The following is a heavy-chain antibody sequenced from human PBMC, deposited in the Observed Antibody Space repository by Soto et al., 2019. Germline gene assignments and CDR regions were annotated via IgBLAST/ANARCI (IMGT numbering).Heavy chain of an antibody. J-gene: IGHJ4*02. CDR2: IKQDGSEK. CDR3: AKDSSSWYGGTEFDY. Sequence: LRLSCAASGFTFSSYWMSWVRQAPGKGLEWVANIKQDGSEKYYVDSVKGRFTISRDNAKNSLYLQMNSLRAEDTAVYYCAKDSSSWYGGTEFDYWGQGTLVTVSS. CDR1: GFTFSSYW. V-gene: IGHV3-7*05. D-gene: IGHD6-13*01.